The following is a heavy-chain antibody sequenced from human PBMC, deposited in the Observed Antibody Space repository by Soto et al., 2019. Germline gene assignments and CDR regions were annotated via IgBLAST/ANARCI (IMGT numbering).Heavy chain of an antibody. CDR3: ARGQVQGYTDY. CDR1: GGSISPYY. Sequence: SETLSLSCAVSGGSISPYYWTWIRQPPGKRLEFLGHIHYSGTTKYSPSLESRLTISVDRSKNQFSLKLTSVSAADTAVYYCARGQVQGYTDYSCPGTLLTL. D-gene: IGHD5-18*01. J-gene: IGHJ4*02. CDR2: IHYSGTT. V-gene: IGHV4-59*01.